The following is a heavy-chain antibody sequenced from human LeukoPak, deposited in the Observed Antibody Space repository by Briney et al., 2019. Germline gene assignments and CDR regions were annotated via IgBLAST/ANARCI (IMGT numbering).Heavy chain of an antibody. D-gene: IGHD6-19*01. CDR1: GFSVSSNY. CDR2: LSSGGST. Sequence: PGGSLRLSCAASGFSVSSNYMSWVRQAPGKGLQWVSVLSSGGSTYYADSVKGRFTISRDDSKNTLYLLMNSLRGDDTAVYYCARGISTSGWLDYWGQGTLVTVSS. CDR3: ARGISTSGWLDY. J-gene: IGHJ4*02. V-gene: IGHV3-53*01.